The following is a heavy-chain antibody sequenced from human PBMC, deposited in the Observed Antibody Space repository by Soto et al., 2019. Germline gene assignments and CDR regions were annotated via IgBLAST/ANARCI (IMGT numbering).Heavy chain of an antibody. Sequence: QVQLQESGPGLVKPSETLSLTCTVSGGSISSYYWSWIRQPPGKGLEWIWYIYYSGSTNYNPSLKSRVTISVDTSKNQFSLKLSSVTAADTAVYYCARDYHSGGAFDIWGQGTMVTVSS. CDR2: IYYSGST. CDR1: GGSISSYY. V-gene: IGHV4-59*01. D-gene: IGHD6-19*01. CDR3: ARDYHSGGAFDI. J-gene: IGHJ3*02.